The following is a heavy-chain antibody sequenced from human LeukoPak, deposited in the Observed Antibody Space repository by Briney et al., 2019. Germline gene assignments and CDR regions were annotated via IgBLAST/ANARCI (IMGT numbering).Heavy chain of an antibody. Sequence: SQTLSLTCAVSGGSISSGGYSWRWIRQPPGTGLEWIGYIYHSGSTYYNPSLKSRVTISVDRSKNQFSLKLSSVTAADTAVYYCSSYADDAFDIWGQGTMVTVSS. CDR1: GGSISSGGYS. V-gene: IGHV4-30-2*01. J-gene: IGHJ3*02. CDR3: SSYADDAFDI. D-gene: IGHD2-2*01. CDR2: IYHSGST.